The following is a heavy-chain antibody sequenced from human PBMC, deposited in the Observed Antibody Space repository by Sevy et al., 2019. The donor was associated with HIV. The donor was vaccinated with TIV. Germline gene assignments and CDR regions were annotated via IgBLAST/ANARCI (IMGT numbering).Heavy chain of an antibody. J-gene: IGHJ6*02. CDR2: INPNSGGT. Sequence: ASVKVSCKASGYTFTGYYMHWVRQAPGQGLEWMGWINPNSGGTNYAQKFQGRVTMTRATSISTAYMELSRLRSDDTAVYYCARDQLLSDYDFWSGYYYYYYGMDVWGQGTTVTVSS. CDR3: ARDQLLSDYDFWSGYYYYYYGMDV. CDR1: GYTFTGYY. V-gene: IGHV1-2*02. D-gene: IGHD3-3*01.